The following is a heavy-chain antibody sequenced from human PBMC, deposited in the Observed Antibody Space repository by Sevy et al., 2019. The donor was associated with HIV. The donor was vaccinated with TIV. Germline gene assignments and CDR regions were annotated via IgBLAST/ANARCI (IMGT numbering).Heavy chain of an antibody. Sequence: GGSLRLSYAASGFTFSNYWMSWVRRAPGKGLEWVANLNEDGSENHYVDSVKGRFTISRDNAKNSLYLQMNSLRAEDTAVYYCARVGACSSTSCFAYWFDPWGQGTLVTVSS. CDR1: GFTFSNYW. J-gene: IGHJ5*02. CDR3: ARVGACSSTSCFAYWFDP. D-gene: IGHD2-2*01. V-gene: IGHV3-7*03. CDR2: LNEDGSEN.